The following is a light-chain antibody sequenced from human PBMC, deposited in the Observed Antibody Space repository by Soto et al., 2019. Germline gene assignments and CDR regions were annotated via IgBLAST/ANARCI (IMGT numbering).Light chain of an antibody. CDR2: EGS. V-gene: IGLV2-23*01. CDR3: CSYAGSSPHWV. CDR1: SSDVGSYNL. Sequence: QSALTQPASVSGSPGQSITISCTGTSSDVGSYNLVSWYQQHPGKAPKLMIYEGSKRPSGVSNRFSGSKSGNTASLTISGLQAEDEADYYYCSYAGSSPHWVFGGGTQLTVL. J-gene: IGLJ3*02.